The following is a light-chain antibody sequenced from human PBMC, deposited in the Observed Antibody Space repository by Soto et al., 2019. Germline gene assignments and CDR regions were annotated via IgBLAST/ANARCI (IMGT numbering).Light chain of an antibody. CDR1: QSVSSN. CDR3: HQYQNCFPWP. V-gene: IGKV3-15*01. Sequence: EIVMTQSPATLAVSPGERATLSCRASQSVSSNLAWYQQKPGQAPRLLIYGASTRATGIPARFSGSGSGTEFTLTISSLQSEFFSVYYCHQYQNCFPWPFCQGPRSEIK. J-gene: IGKJ1*01. CDR2: GAS.